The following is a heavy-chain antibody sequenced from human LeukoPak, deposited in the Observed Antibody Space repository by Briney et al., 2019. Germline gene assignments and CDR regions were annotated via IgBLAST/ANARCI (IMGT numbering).Heavy chain of an antibody. Sequence: PGGSLRLSCVGSGFTFRTYWMSWVRQAPGKGLEWVANIKQDGSEKYYVDSLKGRFTISRDNAKNSLYLQMNSLRAEDTAVYYCARDIDGAVPRGLFVFWGQGTRVTVSS. V-gene: IGHV3-7*05. CDR2: IKQDGSEK. D-gene: IGHD3-10*01. CDR3: ARDIDGAVPRGLFVF. CDR1: GFTFRTYW. J-gene: IGHJ4*02.